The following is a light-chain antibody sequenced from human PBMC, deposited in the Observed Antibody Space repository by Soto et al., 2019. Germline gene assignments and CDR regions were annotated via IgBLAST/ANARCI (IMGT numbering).Light chain of an antibody. CDR3: HQYNEWRT. CDR1: QYISKY. J-gene: IGKJ1*01. Sequence: EVVMTQSPATLSASPGERATLSCRASQYISKYLAWYQQRPGQAPRLLIYDASTRATGIPDRCSGSGSGTEFTLTISSLQSEDVAVYYCHQYNEWRTFXQGTKGDIK. CDR2: DAS. V-gene: IGKV3-15*01.